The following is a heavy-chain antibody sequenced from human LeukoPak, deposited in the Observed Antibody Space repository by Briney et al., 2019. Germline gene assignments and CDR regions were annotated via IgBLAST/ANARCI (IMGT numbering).Heavy chain of an antibody. V-gene: IGHV4-4*02. J-gene: IGHJ3*02. CDR1: GGSISSSNW. CDR2: IYHSGST. D-gene: IGHD3-22*01. Sequence: SGTLSLTCAVSGGSISSSNWWSWVRQPPGKGLEWIGEIYHSGSTNYNPSLKSRVTISVDKSKNQFSLKLSSVTAADTAVYYCARAPPYYYDSSGYSLADAFDIWGQGTMVTVSS. CDR3: ARAPPYYYDSSGYSLADAFDI.